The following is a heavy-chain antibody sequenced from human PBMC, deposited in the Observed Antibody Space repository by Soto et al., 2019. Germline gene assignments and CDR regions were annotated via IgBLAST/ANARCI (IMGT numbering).Heavy chain of an antibody. D-gene: IGHD3-10*01. CDR3: ARKDATMVRGVISWGMDV. Sequence: GGSLRLSCAASGFTFSSYSMNWVRQAPGKGLEWVSSISSSSSYIYYADSVKGRFTISRDNAKNSLYLQMNSLRAEDTAVYYCARKDATMVRGVISWGMDVWGQGTTVTVSS. V-gene: IGHV3-21*01. J-gene: IGHJ6*02. CDR2: ISSSSSYI. CDR1: GFTFSSYS.